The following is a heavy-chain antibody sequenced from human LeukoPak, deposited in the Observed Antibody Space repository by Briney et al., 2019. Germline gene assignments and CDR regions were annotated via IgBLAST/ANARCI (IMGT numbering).Heavy chain of an antibody. CDR1: GFTFSSYW. D-gene: IGHD6-13*01. J-gene: IGHJ4*02. V-gene: IGHV3-7*03. CDR2: INQDGTEK. CDR3: ARGPLIAAAGTW. Sequence: GVSLRLSCAASGFTFSSYWMSWVRQAPGEGLEWVAKINQDGTEKAYVDSVRGRFTISRDNAKNSLFLQMSSLRAEDTAVYYCARGPLIAAAGTWWGQGTLVTVSS.